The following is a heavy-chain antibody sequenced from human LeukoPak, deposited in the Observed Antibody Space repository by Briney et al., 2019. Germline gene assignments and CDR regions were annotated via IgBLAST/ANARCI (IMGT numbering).Heavy chain of an antibody. CDR1: GYTFTSYY. D-gene: IGHD3-22*01. CDR2: INPSGGST. CDR3: ARDSFGYDSSGYYPYSDLDV. V-gene: IGHV1-46*01. Sequence: GASVKVSCKASGYTFTSYYMHWVRQAPGQELEWMGIINPSGGSTSYAQKFQGRVTMTRDMSTSTVYMELSSLRSEDTAVYYCARDSFGYDSSGYYPYSDLDVWGKGTTVTISS. J-gene: IGHJ6*04.